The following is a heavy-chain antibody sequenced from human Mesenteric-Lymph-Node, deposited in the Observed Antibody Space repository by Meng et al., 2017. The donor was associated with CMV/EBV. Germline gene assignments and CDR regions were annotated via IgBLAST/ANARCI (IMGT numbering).Heavy chain of an antibody. V-gene: IGHV3-30-3*01. J-gene: IGHJ1*01. CDR3: AREGYCSGGSCYFFFWVY. CDR1: FTFRNHS. Sequence: FTFRNHSVHWVRQAPGQGLEWVAVISYDGSNKYYADSVKGRFTISRDNSKNTLYLQMNSLRAEDTAVYYCAREGYCSGGSCYFFFWVYWGQGTLVTVSS. D-gene: IGHD2-15*01. CDR2: ISYDGSNK.